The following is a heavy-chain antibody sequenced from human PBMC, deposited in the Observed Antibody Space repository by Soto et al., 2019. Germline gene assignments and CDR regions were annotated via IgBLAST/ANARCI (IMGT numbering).Heavy chain of an antibody. D-gene: IGHD1-26*01. CDR1: GFTFSASA. Sequence: GASVKVSCKASGFTFSASAVQWVRQARGQRLEWIGWIVVGSGSTHYAQKFQEKVTITRDMSTSTAYMELSSLRSEDTAMYYCAAKDGSYWHYWGQGTLVTVSS. V-gene: IGHV1-58*01. CDR3: AAKDGSYWHY. J-gene: IGHJ4*02. CDR2: IVVGSGST.